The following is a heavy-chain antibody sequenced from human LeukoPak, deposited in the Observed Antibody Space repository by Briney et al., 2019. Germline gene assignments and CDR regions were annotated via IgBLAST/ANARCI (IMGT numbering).Heavy chain of an antibody. J-gene: IGHJ4*02. CDR3: ARGGAALRH. V-gene: IGHV4-59*11. CDR2: IFYSGST. Sequence: ASETLSLTCTVSGGSISSHYWSWIRQPPGKGLEWIGYIFYSGSTNYNPSLKSRVTISVDTSKNQFSLKLSSVTAADTAVYYCARGGAALRHWGQGALVTVSS. D-gene: IGHD3-16*01. CDR1: GGSISSHY.